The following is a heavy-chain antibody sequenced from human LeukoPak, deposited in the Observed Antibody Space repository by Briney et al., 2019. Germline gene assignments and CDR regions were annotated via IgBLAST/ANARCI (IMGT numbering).Heavy chain of an antibody. D-gene: IGHD3-3*01. CDR1: GFTFSSYS. V-gene: IGHV3-21*01. CDR3: ARVNYDFWSGYPNYFDY. CDR2: ISSSSSYI. Sequence: GGSLRLSCAASGFTFSSYSMNWVRQAPGKGLEWVSSISSSSSYIYYADSVKGRFTISRDNAKNSLYLQMNSLRAEDTAVYYCARVNYDFWSGYPNYFDYWGQGTLVTVSS. J-gene: IGHJ4*02.